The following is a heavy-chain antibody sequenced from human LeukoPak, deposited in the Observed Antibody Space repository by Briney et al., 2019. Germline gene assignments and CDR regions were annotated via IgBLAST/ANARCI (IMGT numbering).Heavy chain of an antibody. CDR3: ARDTRFGALYDSSYHGMDV. Sequence: PGGSLRLSCAASGFIFSTYSMNWVRQAPGKGLEWVSSISSSSSYIYYADSVKGRLTISRDNSKNSLYLQIYSLRAQDTAVYYCARDTRFGALYDSSYHGMDVWGKGTTVTVSS. CDR2: ISSSSSYI. J-gene: IGHJ6*04. V-gene: IGHV3-21*01. D-gene: IGHD3-10*01. CDR1: GFIFSTYS.